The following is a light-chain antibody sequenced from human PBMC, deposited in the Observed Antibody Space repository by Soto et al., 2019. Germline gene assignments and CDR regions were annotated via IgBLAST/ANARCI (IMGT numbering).Light chain of an antibody. V-gene: IGLV2-23*02. CDR2: EVS. CDR1: SSDVGSSYL. J-gene: IGLJ2*01. Sequence: SALTQPASVSGSPGQSITISCTGTSSDVGSSYLVSWYQHHPGKAPKLMIYEVSKRPSGVSNRFSGSKSGNTASLTISGLQADDEGDYYCCSYALSSTAVFGGGTKLTVL. CDR3: CSYALSSTAV.